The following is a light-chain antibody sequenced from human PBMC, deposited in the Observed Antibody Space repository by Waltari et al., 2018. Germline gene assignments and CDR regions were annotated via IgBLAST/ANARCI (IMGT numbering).Light chain of an antibody. CDR3: QVWDSNSEHVV. CDR1: NIASKS. Sequence: SYVLTQPPSVSVAPGQTARITCDGNNIASKSALLFQQKPGQAPGLAVYDDSDRASGVSERFSGYNSGNTATLAVSRVEVGDEADYHCQVWDSNSEHVVFGGGTRLTVL. V-gene: IGLV3-21*02. J-gene: IGLJ2*01. CDR2: DDS.